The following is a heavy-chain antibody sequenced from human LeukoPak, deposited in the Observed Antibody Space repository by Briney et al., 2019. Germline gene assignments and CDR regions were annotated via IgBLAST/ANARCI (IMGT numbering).Heavy chain of an antibody. CDR1: GFTFSSYS. J-gene: IGHJ4*02. D-gene: IGHD3-22*01. CDR2: ISSSSSYI. CDR3: ARHFYDSSGYYYHGN. V-gene: IGHV3-21*01. Sequence: GGSLRLSCAASGFTFSSYSMNWVRQAPGKGLEWVSSISSSSSYIYYADSVKGRFTISRDNAKNSLYLQMNSLRAEDTAVYYCARHFYDSSGYYYHGNWGQGTLVTVSS.